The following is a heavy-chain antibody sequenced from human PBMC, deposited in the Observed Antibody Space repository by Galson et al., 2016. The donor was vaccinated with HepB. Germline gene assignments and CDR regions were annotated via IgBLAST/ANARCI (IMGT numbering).Heavy chain of an antibody. D-gene: IGHD6-19*01. CDR2: LTGSGGSK. Sequence: SLRLSCAASGFSFSRYAMMWVRQAPGKGLESVSGLTGSGGSKFYADSVKGRFTISRDNSKNTLYLEMDSLRVEDTAIYYCAKGEQRAGPYYLESWGQGTLVIVS. V-gene: IGHV3-23*01. J-gene: IGHJ4*02. CDR3: AKGEQRAGPYYLES. CDR1: GFSFSRYA.